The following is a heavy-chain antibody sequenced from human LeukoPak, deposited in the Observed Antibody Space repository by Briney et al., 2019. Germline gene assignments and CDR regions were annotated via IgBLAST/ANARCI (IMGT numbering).Heavy chain of an antibody. V-gene: IGHV1-69*13. CDR3: ARDTVSGKQLVRGYYYYMDV. Sequence: GASVKVSCKASGGTFSSYAISWVRQAPGQGLEWMGGIIPIFGTANYAQKFQGRVTITADESTSTAYMELSSLRSEDTAVYYCARDTVSGKQLVRGYYYYMDVWGKGTTVTVSS. CDR2: IIPIFGTA. CDR1: GGTFSSYA. D-gene: IGHD6-6*01. J-gene: IGHJ6*03.